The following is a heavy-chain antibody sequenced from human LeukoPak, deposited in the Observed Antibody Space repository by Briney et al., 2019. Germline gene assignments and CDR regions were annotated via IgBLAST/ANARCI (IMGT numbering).Heavy chain of an antibody. Sequence: GGSLRLSCAASGFTFSSYVMSWVRQAPGKGLEWVSAISGSGDYTYYADSVKGRFTISRDNSKNRLYLQMNSLRAEDTALYYCAKDGKRIAMIGVVRRGHYLDYWGQGTLVTVSS. V-gene: IGHV3-23*01. CDR1: GFTFSSYV. J-gene: IGHJ4*02. CDR2: ISGSGDYT. CDR3: AKDGKRIAMIGVVRRGHYLDY. D-gene: IGHD3-22*01.